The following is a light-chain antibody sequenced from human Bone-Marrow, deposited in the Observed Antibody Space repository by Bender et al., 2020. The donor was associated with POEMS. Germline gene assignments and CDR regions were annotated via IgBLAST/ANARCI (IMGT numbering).Light chain of an antibody. J-gene: IGLJ2*01. CDR2: EGT. Sequence: QSALTQPASVSGSPGQSITISCTGTTSDVGRYNFVSCYHHHPAKAPKLMIYEGTKRPSGVSNRFSGSKSGNTASLTISGLQAEDEADYYCFSYAGSSTLIFGGGTKLTVL. V-gene: IGLV2-23*01. CDR1: TSDVGRYNF. CDR3: FSYAGSSTLI.